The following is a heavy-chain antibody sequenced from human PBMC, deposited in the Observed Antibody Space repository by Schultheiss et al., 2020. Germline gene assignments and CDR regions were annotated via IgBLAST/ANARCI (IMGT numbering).Heavy chain of an antibody. Sequence: SETLSLTCAIYGGSFSGYFWTWIRQPPGKGLEWIGYIYYSGSTFYNPSLKSRVTISVDTSKNQFSLKLSSVTAADTAVYYCARDERGYCSSTSCSNWFDPWGQGTLVTVSS. D-gene: IGHD2-2*01. V-gene: IGHV4-34*09. CDR3: ARDERGYCSSTSCSNWFDP. J-gene: IGHJ5*02. CDR1: GGSFSGYF. CDR2: IYYSGST.